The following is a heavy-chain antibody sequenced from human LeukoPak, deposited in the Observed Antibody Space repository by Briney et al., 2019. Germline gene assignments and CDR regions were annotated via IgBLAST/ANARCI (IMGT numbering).Heavy chain of an antibody. J-gene: IGHJ5*02. CDR3: ATSGSYRNWFDP. CDR1: GFTFSSYS. D-gene: IGHD1-26*01. CDR2: IRSSSSYI. Sequence: GGSLRLSCAASGFTFSSYSMNWVRQAPGKGLEWVSSIRSSSSYIYYADSVKGRFTISRDNAKNSLYLQMNSLRAEDTAVYYCATSGSYRNWFDPWGQGTLVTVSS. V-gene: IGHV3-21*01.